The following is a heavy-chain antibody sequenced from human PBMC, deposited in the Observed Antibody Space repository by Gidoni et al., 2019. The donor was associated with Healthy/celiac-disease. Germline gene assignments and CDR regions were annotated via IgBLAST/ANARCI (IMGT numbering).Heavy chain of an antibody. D-gene: IGHD4-17*01. Sequence: EVQLVVSGGGLVKPGGSLRLSCAASGFTFSSYSMNWVRQAPGKGLEWVSSISSSSSYIYYADSVKGRFTISRDNAKNSLYLQMNSLRAEDTAVYYCARGDYGDYVLDYWGQGTLVTVSS. CDR1: GFTFSSYS. J-gene: IGHJ4*02. V-gene: IGHV3-21*01. CDR3: ARGDYGDYVLDY. CDR2: ISSSSSYI.